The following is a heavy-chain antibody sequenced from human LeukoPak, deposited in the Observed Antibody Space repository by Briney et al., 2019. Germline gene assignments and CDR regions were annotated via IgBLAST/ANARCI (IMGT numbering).Heavy chain of an antibody. CDR3: AKELRSHTGWPFDY. CDR1: GFTFSNYG. D-gene: IGHD5-12*01. CDR2: IWYDGSNK. V-gene: IGHV3-33*06. Sequence: PGGSLRLSCAPSGFTFSNYGMHWVRQAPGKGLEWVAVIWYDGSNKYYADSVKGRFTISRDNSKNTLYLQVNSLTAEDTAVYYCAKELRSHTGWPFDYWGQGTLVTVSS. J-gene: IGHJ4*02.